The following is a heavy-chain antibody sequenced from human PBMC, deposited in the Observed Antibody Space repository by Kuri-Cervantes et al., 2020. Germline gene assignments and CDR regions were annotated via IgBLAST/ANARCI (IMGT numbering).Heavy chain of an antibody. CDR2: ISSSSSYK. D-gene: IGHD4-17*01. V-gene: IGHV3-21*01. CDR1: GFTFSSYS. Sequence: GGSLRLSCAVSGFTFSSYSMNWVRQAPGKGLEWVSSISSSSSYKYYADSVKGRFTISRDNPKNSLYLQMNSLRAEDTSVYYCARGRTTVPYYYHGMDVWGQGTTVTVSS. CDR3: ARGRTTVPYYYHGMDV. J-gene: IGHJ6*02.